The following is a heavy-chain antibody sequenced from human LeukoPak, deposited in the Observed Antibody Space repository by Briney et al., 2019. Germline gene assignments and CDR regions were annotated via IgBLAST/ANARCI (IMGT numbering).Heavy chain of an antibody. CDR1: GFPFSPYF. D-gene: IGHD3-3*01. V-gene: IGHV3-23*01. CDR2: ITGSGDST. J-gene: IGHJ4*02. Sequence: GGSLRLSCAASGFPFSPYFMTWVRQAPGKGLEWVSTITGSGDSTYYGDSVKGRFTISRDNSKNTLYLQMNSLRAEDTATYHCAKAQRGFDDFWSGYDYWGQGTLVTVSS. CDR3: AKAQRGFDDFWSGYDY.